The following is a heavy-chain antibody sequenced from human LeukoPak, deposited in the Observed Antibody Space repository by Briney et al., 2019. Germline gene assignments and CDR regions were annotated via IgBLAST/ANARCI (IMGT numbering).Heavy chain of an antibody. Sequence: SETLSLTCAVYGGSFSGYYWSWIRQPPGKGREWIGEINHSGSTNYNPSLKSRVTISVDRSKNQFSVKLSSVTAEDTAVYYCARGRTHDYLLTEVGTFDNWGQGTLVTVSS. J-gene: IGHJ4*02. CDR1: GGSFSGYY. V-gene: IGHV4-34*01. CDR3: ARGRTHDYLLTEVGTFDN. CDR2: INHSGST. D-gene: IGHD1/OR15-1a*01.